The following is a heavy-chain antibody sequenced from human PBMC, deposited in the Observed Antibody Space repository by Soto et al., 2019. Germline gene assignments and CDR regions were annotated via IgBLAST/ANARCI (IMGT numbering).Heavy chain of an antibody. Sequence: ASVKVSCKASGNTFTNFGVTWVRQAPGQGLEWMGWISAYTDDPNYAQKFQGRVTMTIDTSTGTAYLDLRSLTSDDTAVYYCARVIPGAEAWFDPWGQGTLVTVSS. J-gene: IGHJ5*02. CDR1: GNTFTNFG. CDR3: ARVIPGAEAWFDP. D-gene: IGHD2-2*01. CDR2: ISAYTDDP. V-gene: IGHV1-18*01.